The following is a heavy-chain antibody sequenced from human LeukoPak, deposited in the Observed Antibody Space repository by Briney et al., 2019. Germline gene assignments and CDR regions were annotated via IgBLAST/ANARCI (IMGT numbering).Heavy chain of an antibody. CDR3: ARMAGIAAAGAQIYYYYGMDV. D-gene: IGHD6-13*01. CDR1: GYTFTSYY. Sequence: ASVKVSCKASGYTFTSYYMHWVRQAPGQGLEWMGIINPGGGSTSYAQKLQGRVTMTTDTSTSTAYMELRSLRSDDTAVYYCARMAGIAAAGAQIYYYYGMDVWGQGTTVTVSS. CDR2: INPGGGST. J-gene: IGHJ6*02. V-gene: IGHV1-46*01.